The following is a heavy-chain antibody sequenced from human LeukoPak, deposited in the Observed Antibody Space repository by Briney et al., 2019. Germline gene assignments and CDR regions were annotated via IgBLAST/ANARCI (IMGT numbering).Heavy chain of an antibody. V-gene: IGHV3-23*01. J-gene: IGHJ6*03. CDR1: GFTFSSYA. D-gene: IGHD4-23*01. CDR3: ARTAVDQHPPRYYYYYYMDV. Sequence: QTGGSLRLSCAASGFTFSSYAMSWVRQVSGKGLEWVSVISGSGGSTYYADSVKGRFTISRDNAKNSLYLQMNRLRAEDTAVYYCARTAVDQHPPRYYYYYYMDVWGKGTTVTVSS. CDR2: ISGSGGST.